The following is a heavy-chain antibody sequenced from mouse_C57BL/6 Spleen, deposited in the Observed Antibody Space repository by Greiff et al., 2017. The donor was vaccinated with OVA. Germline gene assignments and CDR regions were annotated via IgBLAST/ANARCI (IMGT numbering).Heavy chain of an antibody. CDR2: IYPGDGAT. J-gene: IGHJ4*01. V-gene: IGHV1-80*01. Sequence: QVQLQQSGAELVKPGASVKISCKASGYAFSSYWMNWVKQRPGQGLEWIGQIYPGDGATNYNGKFKGKATLTADTSSSTAYMQLSSLTSEDSAVYDCARSDGYDGVDDWGQGTSVTVSS. CDR3: ARSDGYDGVDD. CDR1: GYAFSSYW. D-gene: IGHD2-2*01.